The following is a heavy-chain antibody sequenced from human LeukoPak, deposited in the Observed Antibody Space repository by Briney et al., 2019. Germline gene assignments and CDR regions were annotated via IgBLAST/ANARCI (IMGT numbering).Heavy chain of an antibody. CDR3: ARSGDYDSSGFDY. Sequence: SETLSLTCTVSGGSISSSGYYWGWIRQPPGTGLEWIGSVDYTGITSHSPSLKSRVTISVDTSKNQFSLKLSSVTAADTAVYYCARSGDYDSSGFDYWGQGTLVTVSS. D-gene: IGHD3-22*01. V-gene: IGHV4-39*07. CDR1: GGSISSSGYY. J-gene: IGHJ4*02. CDR2: VDYTGIT.